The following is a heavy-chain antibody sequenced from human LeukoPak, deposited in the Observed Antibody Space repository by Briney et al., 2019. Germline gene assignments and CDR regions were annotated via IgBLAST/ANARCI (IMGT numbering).Heavy chain of an antibody. CDR3: ARDPESRQGDYYYYGMDV. Sequence: SETLSLTCTVSGGSISSYYWSWIRQPPGKGLEWIGYIYYSGSTNYNPSLKSRVTISVDTSKNQFSLKLSSVTAADTAVYYCARDPESRQGDYYYYGMDVWGQGTTVTVSS. CDR2: IYYSGST. D-gene: IGHD1-14*01. CDR1: GGSISSYY. V-gene: IGHV4-59*01. J-gene: IGHJ6*02.